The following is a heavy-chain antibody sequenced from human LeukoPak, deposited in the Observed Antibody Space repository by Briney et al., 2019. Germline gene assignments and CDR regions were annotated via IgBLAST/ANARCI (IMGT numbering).Heavy chain of an antibody. CDR1: GFTFSSYA. Sequence: GGSLRLSCAGSGFTFSSYAMHWVRQAPGKGLEWVAVISYDGSNKYYADSVKGRFTISRDNSKNTLYLQMNSLRAEDTAVYYCARVRGDTAMVDAFDIWGQGTMVTVSS. V-gene: IGHV3-30*04. CDR2: ISYDGSNK. D-gene: IGHD5-18*01. J-gene: IGHJ3*02. CDR3: ARVRGDTAMVDAFDI.